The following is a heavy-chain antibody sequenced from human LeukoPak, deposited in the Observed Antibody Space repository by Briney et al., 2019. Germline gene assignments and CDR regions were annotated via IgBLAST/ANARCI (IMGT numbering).Heavy chain of an antibody. CDR2: ISSSGSYI. J-gene: IGHJ6*03. Sequence: GGSLRLSCAASGVTFSDSAMTWVRQVPVKGLEWVSSISSSGSYIYYADSVKGRFTISRDIAKNSLYLQMNSLRADDTAVYHCARGAGTIFGEYYYYTDVWGKGTAVTVSS. CDR1: GVTFSDSA. D-gene: IGHD3-3*01. CDR3: ARGAGTIFGEYYYYTDV. V-gene: IGHV3-21*01.